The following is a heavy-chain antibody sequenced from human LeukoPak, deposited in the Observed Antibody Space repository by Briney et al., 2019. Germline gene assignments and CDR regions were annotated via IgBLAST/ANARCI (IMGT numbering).Heavy chain of an antibody. D-gene: IGHD4-23*01. CDR2: ISVSGAGT. J-gene: IGHJ6*02. CDR1: GFTFSDYA. Sequence: PAESLTLSCAASGFTFSDYAMTWVRQAPGQGLEWVSVISVSGAGTYYADSVKGRFTTSRDNSKNTLNLLMNRLRADDTAVYYCARDAIGGGGKYSYYGLDVWGQGTTVTVSS. CDR3: ARDAIGGGGKYSYYGLDV. V-gene: IGHV3-23*01.